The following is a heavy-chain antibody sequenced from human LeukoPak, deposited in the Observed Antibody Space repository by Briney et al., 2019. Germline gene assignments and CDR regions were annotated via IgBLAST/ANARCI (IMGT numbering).Heavy chain of an antibody. D-gene: IGHD1-26*01. CDR1: GFTFDTYA. CDR2: ISGSGGTT. V-gene: IGHV3-23*01. CDR3: ARSYPTGSHYSSYY. Sequence: GGSLRLSCAASGFTFDTYAMNWVRQAPGKGLEWVSGISGSGGTTYYADSVKGRLTISRDSSTNTLYLQMNSLRAEDTAVYYCARSYPTGSHYSSYYWGQGTLVTVSS. J-gene: IGHJ4*02.